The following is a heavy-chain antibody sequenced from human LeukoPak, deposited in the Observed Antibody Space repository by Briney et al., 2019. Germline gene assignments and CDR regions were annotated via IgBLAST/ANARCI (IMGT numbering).Heavy chain of an antibody. CDR3: VGLNYNSGSYRNY. J-gene: IGHJ4*02. V-gene: IGHV3-30*04. D-gene: IGHD3-10*01. CDR1: GFTFSSYA. CDR2: ISYDGSNK. Sequence: PGRSLRLSCAASGFTFSSYAMHWVRQAPGKGLEWLAVISYDGSNKYYADSVKGRFTISRDNSKNTLYLQMNSLRAEDTAVYYCVGLNYNSGSYRNYWGQGTLVTVSS.